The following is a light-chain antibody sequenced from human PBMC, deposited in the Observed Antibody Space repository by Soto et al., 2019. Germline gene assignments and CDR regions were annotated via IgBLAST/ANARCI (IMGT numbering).Light chain of an antibody. CDR1: QIISSR. CDR2: DAY. V-gene: IGKV1-5*01. CDR3: QQYNSYSLT. Sequence: DIQMTQSPSILSASVGARVTITCRASQIISSRLAWYQQKPGKAPKLLIYDAYNLESGVPSRFSGSGSGTEFTLTISSLQPDDFATYYCQQYNSYSLTFGGGTKVEIK. J-gene: IGKJ4*01.